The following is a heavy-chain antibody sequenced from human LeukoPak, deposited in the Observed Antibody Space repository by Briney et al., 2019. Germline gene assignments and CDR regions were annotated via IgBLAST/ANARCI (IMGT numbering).Heavy chain of an antibody. CDR3: ARIAAAGRGCFDY. J-gene: IGHJ4*02. CDR2: IYYSGST. Sequence: SETLSLTCTVSGGSISSYYWSWIRQPPGKGLEWIGYIYYSGSTNYNPSLKSRVTISVDTSKNQFSLKLSSVTAADTAVYYCARIAAAGRGCFDYWGQGTLVTVSS. V-gene: IGHV4-59*08. CDR1: GGSISSYY. D-gene: IGHD6-13*01.